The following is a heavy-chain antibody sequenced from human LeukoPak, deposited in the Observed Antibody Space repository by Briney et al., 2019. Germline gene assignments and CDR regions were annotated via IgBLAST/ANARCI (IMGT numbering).Heavy chain of an antibody. CDR3: ARDYPTTGQFDY. V-gene: IGHV3-33*01. CDR2: IWYDGSNK. J-gene: IGHJ4*02. CDR1: GFTFSSYG. Sequence: PGGSLRLSCAASGFTFSSYGMHWVRQAPGKGLEWVAVIWYDGSNKYYADSVKGRFTISRDNSKNTLYLQMNSLRAEDTAVYYCARDYPTTGQFDYWGQGTLVTVSS. D-gene: IGHD1-1*01.